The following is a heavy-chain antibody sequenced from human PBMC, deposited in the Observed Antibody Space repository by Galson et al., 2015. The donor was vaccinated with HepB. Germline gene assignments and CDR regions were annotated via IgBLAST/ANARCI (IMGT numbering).Heavy chain of an antibody. CDR3: ARGWGDYSDYYYYMDV. V-gene: IGHV3-21*01. J-gene: IGHJ6*03. CDR2: ISSSSSYI. CDR1: GFTFSSYS. D-gene: IGHD4-11*01. Sequence: SLRLSCAASGFTFSSYSMNWVRQAPGKGLEWVSSISSSSSYIYYADSVKGRFTISRDNAKNSLYLQMNSLRAEGTAVYYCARGWGDYSDYYYYMDVWGKGTTVTVSS.